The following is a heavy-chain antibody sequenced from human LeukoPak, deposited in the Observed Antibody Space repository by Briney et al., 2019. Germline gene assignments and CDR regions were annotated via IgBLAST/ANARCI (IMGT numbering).Heavy chain of an antibody. Sequence: PSETLSLTCTVSGGSMSSYYWSWIRQPPGKGLEWIGYTYYSGSTNYNPSLKSRVTISVDTSKNQFSLKLSSVTAADTAVYYCAHDYYDSSGYYYFAFDIWGQGTMVTVSS. J-gene: IGHJ3*02. D-gene: IGHD3-22*01. CDR2: TYYSGST. CDR3: AHDYYDSSGYYYFAFDI. V-gene: IGHV4-59*12. CDR1: GGSMSSYY.